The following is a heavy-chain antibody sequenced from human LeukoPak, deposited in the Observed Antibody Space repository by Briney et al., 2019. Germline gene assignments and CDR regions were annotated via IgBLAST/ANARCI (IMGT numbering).Heavy chain of an antibody. J-gene: IGHJ4*02. CDR3: ASLFYYDSSGYTDY. CDR1: GGSISSSSYY. D-gene: IGHD3-22*01. V-gene: IGHV4-39*07. CDR2: IYYSGST. Sequence: SETLSLTCTVSGGSISSSSYYWGWIRQPPGKGLEWIGSIYYSGSTYYNPSLKSRVTISVDTSKNQFSLKLSSVTAADTAVYYCASLFYYDSSGYTDYWGQGTLVTVSS.